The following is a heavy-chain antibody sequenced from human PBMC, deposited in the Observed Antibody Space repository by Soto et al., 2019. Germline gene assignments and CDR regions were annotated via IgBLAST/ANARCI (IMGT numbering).Heavy chain of an antibody. CDR3: ARRYAVYFDD. J-gene: IGHJ4*02. V-gene: IGHV4-30-4*01. D-gene: IGHD3-9*01. Sequence: PSETLSLTCTVSGGSISSGDYYWSWIRQPPGKGLEWIGYIYYSGSTYYNPSLKSRVTISVDTSKNQFSLKLSSVTAADTAGDDCARRYAVYFDDWGQGTLVTVAS. CDR1: GGSISSGDYY. CDR2: IYYSGST.